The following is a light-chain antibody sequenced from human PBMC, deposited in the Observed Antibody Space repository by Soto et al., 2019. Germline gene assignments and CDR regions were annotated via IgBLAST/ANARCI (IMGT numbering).Light chain of an antibody. CDR2: GAS. CDR3: QQYGRSPRT. V-gene: IGKV3-20*01. CDR1: QSVP. J-gene: IGKJ5*01. Sequence: EIVLTQSPGTLSLSPGERATLSYRASQSVPLGWYQQKPGQAPRLLIFGASHRATGIPDRFSGSGSGTDFTLTISSLEPEDFAVYYCQQYGRSPRTFGQGTRVEIK.